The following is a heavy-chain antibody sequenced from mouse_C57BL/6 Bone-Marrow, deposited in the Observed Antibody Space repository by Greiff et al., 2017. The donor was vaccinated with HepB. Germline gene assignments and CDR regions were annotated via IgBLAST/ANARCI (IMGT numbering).Heavy chain of an antibody. CDR2: ISDGGSYT. CDR3: ARDYGYDVDWYFDV. V-gene: IGHV5-4*01. J-gene: IGHJ1*03. Sequence: EVKLMESGGGLVKPGGSLKLSCAASGFTFSSYAMSWVRQTPEKRLEWVATISDGGSYTYYPDNVKGRFTISRDNAKNNLYLQMSHLKSEDTAMYYCARDYGYDVDWYFDVWGTGTTVTVSS. D-gene: IGHD2-2*01. CDR1: GFTFSSYA.